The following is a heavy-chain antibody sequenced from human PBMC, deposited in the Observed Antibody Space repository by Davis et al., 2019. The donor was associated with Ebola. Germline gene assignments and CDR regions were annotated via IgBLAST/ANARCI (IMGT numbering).Heavy chain of an antibody. J-gene: IGHJ4*02. CDR2: IWYDGSNQ. Sequence: GESLKISCAASGFTFRSYGMHWVRQAPGKGLEWVAVIWYDGSNQYYADSVKGRFTIYRDNSKKTLYLQMNSLRAEDTAVYYCARIRGNYYNIDFWGQGTLVTVSS. CDR1: GFTFRSYG. V-gene: IGHV3-33*01. D-gene: IGHD1-26*01. CDR3: ARIRGNYYNIDF.